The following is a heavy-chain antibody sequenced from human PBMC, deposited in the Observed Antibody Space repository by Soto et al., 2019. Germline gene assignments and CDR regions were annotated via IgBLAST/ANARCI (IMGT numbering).Heavy chain of an antibody. Sequence: GASEKVSCKASGSSFTNYAMHWVRQAPGQRLEWMGWINAADGNTEYSQNLQGRVTITRDTSARTVYMELSSLRSEDTAVYYCARYVGMASRPYLDYWGQGSLVTVSS. D-gene: IGHD6-6*01. J-gene: IGHJ4*02. V-gene: IGHV1-3*01. CDR2: INAADGNT. CDR1: GSSFTNYA. CDR3: ARYVGMASRPYLDY.